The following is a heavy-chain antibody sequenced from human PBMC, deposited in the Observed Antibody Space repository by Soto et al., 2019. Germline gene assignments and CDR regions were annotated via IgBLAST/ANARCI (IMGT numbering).Heavy chain of an antibody. J-gene: IGHJ4*02. CDR1: GFTFSSYA. D-gene: IGHD2-15*01. Sequence: QVQLVESGGGVVQPGRSLRLSCAASGFTFSSYAMHWVRQAPGKGLEWVAVISYDGSNKYYADSVKGRFTISRDNSKNTLYLQMNSLGAEDTAVYYCARVPSSSGLAPFADWGQGTLVTVSS. CDR2: ISYDGSNK. V-gene: IGHV3-30-3*01. CDR3: ARVPSSSGLAPFAD.